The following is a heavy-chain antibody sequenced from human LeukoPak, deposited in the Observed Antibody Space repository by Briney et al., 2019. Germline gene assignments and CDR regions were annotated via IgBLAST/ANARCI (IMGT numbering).Heavy chain of an antibody. CDR1: GFTFSSYE. V-gene: IGHV3-48*03. CDR2: ISSSGSTI. CDR3: ARDDPGPQAFDF. Sequence: GGSLRLSCAASGFTFSSYEMNWVRQAPGRGLEWVSYISSSGSTIYYADSVKGRFTISRDNAKNSLYLQMNSLRAEDTAVYYCARDDPGPQAFDFWGRGTMVTVSS. J-gene: IGHJ3*01.